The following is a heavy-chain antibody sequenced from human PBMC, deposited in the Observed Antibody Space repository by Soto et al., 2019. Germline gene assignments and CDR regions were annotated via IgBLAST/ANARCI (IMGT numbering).Heavy chain of an antibody. J-gene: IGHJ4*02. CDR1: GFTFSSYA. CDR3: AKDVTAGIAVVWAGLDY. Sequence: GGSLRLSCAASGFTFSSYAMSWVRQAPGKGLEWVSAISGSGGSTYYADSVKGRFTISRDNSKNTLYLQMNSLRAEDTAVYYCAKDVTAGIAVVWAGLDYWGQGTLVTVSS. V-gene: IGHV3-23*01. CDR2: ISGSGGST. D-gene: IGHD6-19*01.